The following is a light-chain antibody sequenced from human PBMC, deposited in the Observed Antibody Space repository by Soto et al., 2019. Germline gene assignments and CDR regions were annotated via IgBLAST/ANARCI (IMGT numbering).Light chain of an antibody. Sequence: QSALAQPPSASGTPGQRVTISCSGSTSNVGSNLASWYQQLPGSAPKLLIYSNNQRPSGVPDRFSGSKSGTSASLAISGLQSEDEADYYCAAWDDSLNGPVFGGGTKLTVL. CDR2: SNN. CDR1: TSNVGSNL. CDR3: AAWDDSLNGPV. J-gene: IGLJ2*01. V-gene: IGLV1-44*01.